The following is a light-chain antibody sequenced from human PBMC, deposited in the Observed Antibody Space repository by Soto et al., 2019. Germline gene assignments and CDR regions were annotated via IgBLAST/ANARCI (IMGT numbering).Light chain of an antibody. CDR3: QQSYSTPKA. CDR2: TAS. Sequence: DIQMTQSPSSLSASVGDRVTITCRESQSISSYLNWYQQKPGRATYLLIYTASNLQSGVPSRFSGSGSGTDFSLTITSLQPEDFATYYYQQSYSTPKAFGQGTKVEIK. J-gene: IGKJ1*01. V-gene: IGKV1-39*01. CDR1: QSISSY.